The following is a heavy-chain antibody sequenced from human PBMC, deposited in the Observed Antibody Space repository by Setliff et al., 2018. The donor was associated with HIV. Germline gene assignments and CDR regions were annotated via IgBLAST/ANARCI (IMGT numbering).Heavy chain of an antibody. CDR1: GYTFTSYG. D-gene: IGHD2-21*02. CDR2: ISTYNGNT. V-gene: IGHV1-18*01. Sequence: GASVKVSCKASGYTFTSYGINWVRQAPGQGLEWMGWISTYNGNTVYAQNLQGRITMTTDTSTSTVYMELRSLRSDDTAVYYCARDEGAICGGDCYNHYVFDIWGQGTKVTVSS. J-gene: IGHJ3*02. CDR3: ARDEGAICGGDCYNHYVFDI.